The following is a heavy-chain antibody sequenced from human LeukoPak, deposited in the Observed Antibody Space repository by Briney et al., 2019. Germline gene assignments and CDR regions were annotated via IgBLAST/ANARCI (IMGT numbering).Heavy chain of an antibody. D-gene: IGHD1-26*01. J-gene: IGHJ5*02. CDR1: GASVSSASY. V-gene: IGHV4-61*01. CDR2: IYNGVNT. Sequence: PSETLSLTCTVSGASVSSASYWTWIRQPPGKGVEWIAHIYNGVNTNYNPSLKSRVTISVDTSKNQFSLRLNSVTAADTAVYYCARSRAFNSGAFDPWGRGSLVTVSS. CDR3: ARSRAFNSGAFDP.